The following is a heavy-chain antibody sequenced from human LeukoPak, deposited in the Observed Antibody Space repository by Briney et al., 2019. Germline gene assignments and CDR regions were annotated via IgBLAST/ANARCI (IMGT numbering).Heavy chain of an antibody. D-gene: IGHD4-23*01. CDR3: ARPTDYGGNQYYFDS. J-gene: IGHJ4*02. CDR2: INPNSGGT. CDR1: GYTFTGYY. V-gene: IGHV1-2*02. Sequence: ASVKVSCKASGYTFTGYYMHWVRQAPGQGLEWMGWINPNSGGTNYAQKFQGRVTMTRDTSISTAYMELSSLTSDDTAVYYCARPTDYGGNQYYFDSWGQGTLVTVSP.